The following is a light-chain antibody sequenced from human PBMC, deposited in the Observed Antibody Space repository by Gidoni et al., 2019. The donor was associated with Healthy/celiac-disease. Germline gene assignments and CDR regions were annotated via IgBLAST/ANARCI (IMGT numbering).Light chain of an antibody. J-gene: IGKJ3*01. CDR1: QSISSY. Sequence: DIVLKQPAATLSLSPGERATLSCSASQSISSYLAWYQQKPGQAPRLLIYDASNRATGIPARFSGSGSGTDFTLTISSLEPEDFAVYYCQQRSNWPPFTFGPGTKVDIK. V-gene: IGKV3-11*01. CDR3: QQRSNWPPFT. CDR2: DAS.